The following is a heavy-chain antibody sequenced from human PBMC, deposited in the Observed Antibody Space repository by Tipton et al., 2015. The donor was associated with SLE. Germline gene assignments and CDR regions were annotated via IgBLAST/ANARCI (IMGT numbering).Heavy chain of an antibody. CDR1: GFSLSTYW. CDR3: VTAAPSGH. J-gene: IGHJ4*02. D-gene: IGHD1-1*01. V-gene: IGHV3-7*01. Sequence: SLRLSCAASGFSLSTYWMTWVRQAPGKGLEWLGNIKDDGSEKYYVDYVKGRFTFSRDNAKNALYLQMNSLRVEDTAVYYCVTAAPSGHWGQGTLVTVSS. CDR2: IKDDGSEK.